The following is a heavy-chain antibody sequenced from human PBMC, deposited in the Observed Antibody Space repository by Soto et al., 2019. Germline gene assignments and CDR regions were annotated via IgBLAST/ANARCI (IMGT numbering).Heavy chain of an antibody. V-gene: IGHV3-23*01. Sequence: EVQLLESGGGLVQPEGSLRLSCAASGFTFSTYAMSWVRQAPGKGLEWVSGISGGGGTTYYADSVKGRFTISRDNSKNTVYLQVNSLRAEDTAVYYCAKDQVGAGTISRYFQDWGQGTLVTVSS. CDR3: AKDQVGAGTISRYFQD. J-gene: IGHJ1*01. CDR2: ISGGGGTT. CDR1: GFTFSTYA. D-gene: IGHD6-13*01.